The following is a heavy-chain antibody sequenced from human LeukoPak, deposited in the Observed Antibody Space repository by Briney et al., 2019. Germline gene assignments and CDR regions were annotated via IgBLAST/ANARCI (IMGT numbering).Heavy chain of an antibody. CDR1: GYTFTDYY. CDR2: MGLTSGGT. J-gene: IGHJ5*02. D-gene: IGHD6-6*01. Sequence: ASVKVSCKASGYTFTDYYMHWVRQGPGQGHELMGWMGLTSGGTNYAQKFQGRVTMTRDSSISTAYMELTRLISDDTAVYYCARSNIAVRRGDNWFDPWGQGTLVTVSS. V-gene: IGHV1-2*02. CDR3: ARSNIAVRRGDNWFDP.